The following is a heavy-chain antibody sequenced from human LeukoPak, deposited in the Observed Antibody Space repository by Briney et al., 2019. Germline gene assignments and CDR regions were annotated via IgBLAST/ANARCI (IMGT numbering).Heavy chain of an antibody. Sequence: GGSLRLSCAASGFTFSSYWMNWVRQAPGKGVEGVANIKQDGSDKYYVDSVKGRFTISRDNAKNSLYLQMNSLRAEDTAVYYCARDYSASGAHDYWGQGTLVTVSS. CDR2: IKQDGSDK. V-gene: IGHV3-7*01. J-gene: IGHJ4*02. D-gene: IGHD3-10*01. CDR1: GFTFSSYW. CDR3: ARDYSASGAHDY.